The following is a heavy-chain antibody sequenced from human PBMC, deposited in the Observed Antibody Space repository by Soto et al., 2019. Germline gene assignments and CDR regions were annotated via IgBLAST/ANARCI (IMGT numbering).Heavy chain of an antibody. CDR2: ISPDGSEK. J-gene: IGHJ4*02. V-gene: IGHV3-7*02. CDR3: EGGNKADF. CDR1: GFTFSWYW. Sequence: ESGGGLVQPGGYLRLSCAASGFTFSWYWMTWVRQAPGKGLEWVANISPDGSEKYYADSVKGRFTISRDNAKNSLYLEMSSLRGEDTAVFYCEGGNKADFWGQGTLVTVSS.